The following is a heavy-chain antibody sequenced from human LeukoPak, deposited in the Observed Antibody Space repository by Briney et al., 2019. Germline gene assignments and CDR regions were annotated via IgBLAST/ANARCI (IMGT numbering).Heavy chain of an antibody. CDR1: GFTFSSYW. V-gene: IGHV3-7*01. CDR3: ARAYYYDSSGYYPDAFDI. J-gene: IGHJ3*02. D-gene: IGHD3-22*01. CDR2: IKQDGSEK. Sequence: PGGSLRLSCAASGFTFSSYWMSWVRQAPGKGLEWVANIKQDGSEKYYVDSVKGRFTISRDNAKNSLYLQMNSLRAEDTAVYYCARAYYYDSSGYYPDAFDIWGQGTMVTVSS.